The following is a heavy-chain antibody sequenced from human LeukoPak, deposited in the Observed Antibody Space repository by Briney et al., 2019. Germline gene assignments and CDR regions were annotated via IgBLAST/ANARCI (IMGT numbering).Heavy chain of an antibody. V-gene: IGHV4-59*01. D-gene: IGHD3-9*01. Sequence: SETLSLTCTVSGGSISAYYWSWIRQPPGKGLEWIGYIYYSGSTNYNPSLKSRVTLSVDTSKNQFSLKLSPVTAADTAVYYCARIDRNYDILTGYYDVEVGRYYFDYWGQGTLVTVSS. J-gene: IGHJ4*02. CDR1: GGSISAYY. CDR3: ARIDRNYDILTGYYDVEVGRYYFDY. CDR2: IYYSGST.